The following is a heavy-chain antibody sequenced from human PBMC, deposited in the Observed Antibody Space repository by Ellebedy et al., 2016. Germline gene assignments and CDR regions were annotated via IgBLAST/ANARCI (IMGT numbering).Heavy chain of an antibody. CDR3: ARDPYHGAMDY. J-gene: IGHJ4*02. V-gene: IGHV3-48*04. CDR2: ISSSSTTI. Sequence: GESLKISCAASGFTFSDYPMNWVRQAPGKGLEWLSYISSSSTTIYFADSVRGRFTISRDNAKNSLYLQMDSLRADDTAVYYCARDPYHGAMDYWGQGTLVTVSS. CDR1: GFTFSDYP.